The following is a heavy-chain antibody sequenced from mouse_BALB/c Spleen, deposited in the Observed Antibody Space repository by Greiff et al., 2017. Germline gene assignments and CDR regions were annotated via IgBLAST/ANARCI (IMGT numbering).Heavy chain of an antibody. CDR3: TRGWDFDY. V-gene: IGHV1S81*02. J-gene: IGHJ2*01. Sequence: QVQLKQSGPELVKPGASVKISCKASGYSFTGYFMNWVKQRPGQGLEWIGEINPSNGGTNFNEKFKSKATLTVDKSSSTAYMQLSSLTSEDSAVYYCTRGWDFDYWGQGTTLTVSS. CDR1: GYSFTGYF. CDR2: INPSNGGT.